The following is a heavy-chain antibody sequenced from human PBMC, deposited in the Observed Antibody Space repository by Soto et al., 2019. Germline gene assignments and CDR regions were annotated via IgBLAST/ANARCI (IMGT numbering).Heavy chain of an antibody. CDR3: ARGASKRLGVVVVAATRPSDY. V-gene: IGHV1-46*01. D-gene: IGHD2-15*01. CDR1: GYTFTSYY. J-gene: IGHJ4*02. Sequence: ASVKVSCKASGYTFTSYYMHWVRQAPGQGLEWMGIINPSGGSTSYAQKFQGRVTMTRDTSTSTVYMELSSLRSEDTAVYYCARGASKRLGVVVVAATRPSDYWGQGTLVTVSS. CDR2: INPSGGST.